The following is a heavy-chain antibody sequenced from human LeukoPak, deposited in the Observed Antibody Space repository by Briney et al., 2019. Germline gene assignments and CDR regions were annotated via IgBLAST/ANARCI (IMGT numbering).Heavy chain of an antibody. CDR1: GGPISSSAYY. CDR3: ARYLSGNFDY. D-gene: IGHD6-13*01. Sequence: PSETLSLTCTVSGGPISSSAYYWGWIRQPPGKGLEWIGNIYYSGSTYYNPSLKSRFTISEDTSKNQFSLKLSSVTAADTAVYFCARYLSGNFDYWGQGTLVTVSS. V-gene: IGHV4-39*01. CDR2: IYYSGST. J-gene: IGHJ4*02.